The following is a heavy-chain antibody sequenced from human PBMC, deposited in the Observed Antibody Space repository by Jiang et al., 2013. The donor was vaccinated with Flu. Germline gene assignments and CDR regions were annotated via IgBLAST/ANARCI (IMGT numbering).Heavy chain of an antibody. CDR1: GFTFSSYA. Sequence: VQLLESGGGLVQPGGSLRLSCAASGFTFSSYAMSWVRQAPGKGLEWVSGISGGNGGTFYADSVQGRFTISRDNSKNTLYVQMNSLRAEDTAVYYCAKGAQPGYCSGDSCYYGYYFDCWGQGTLVTVSS. CDR2: ISGGNGGT. J-gene: IGHJ4*02. CDR3: AKGAQPGYCSGDSCYYGYYFDC. D-gene: IGHD2-15*01. V-gene: IGHV3-23*01.